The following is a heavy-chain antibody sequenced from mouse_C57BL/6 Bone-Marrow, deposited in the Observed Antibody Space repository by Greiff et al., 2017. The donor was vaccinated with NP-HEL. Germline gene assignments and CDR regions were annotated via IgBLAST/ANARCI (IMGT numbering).Heavy chain of an antibody. V-gene: IGHV1-64*01. CDR2: IHPNSGST. D-gene: IGHD3-3*01. Sequence: QVHVKQSGAELVKPGASVKLSCKASGYTFTSYWMHWVKQRPGQGLEWIGMIHPNSGSTNYNEKFKSKATLTVDKSSSTAYMQLSSLTSEDSAVYYCAREGGGRRYFDYWGQGTTLTVSS. J-gene: IGHJ2*01. CDR3: AREGGGRRYFDY. CDR1: GYTFTSYW.